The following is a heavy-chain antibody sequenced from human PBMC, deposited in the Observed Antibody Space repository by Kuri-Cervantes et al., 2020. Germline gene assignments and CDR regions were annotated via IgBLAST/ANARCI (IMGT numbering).Heavy chain of an antibody. CDR3: ARDGEWDAFDI. V-gene: IGHV3-48*01. J-gene: IGHJ3*02. CDR2: ISSSSSTI. CDR1: GFTFSSYA. Sequence: GGSLRLSCAASGFTFSSYAMSWVRQAPGKGLEWVSYISSSSSTIYYADSVKGRFTISRDNAKNSLYLQMNSLRAEDTAVYYCARDGEWDAFDIWGQGTMVTVSS. D-gene: IGHD2-8*01.